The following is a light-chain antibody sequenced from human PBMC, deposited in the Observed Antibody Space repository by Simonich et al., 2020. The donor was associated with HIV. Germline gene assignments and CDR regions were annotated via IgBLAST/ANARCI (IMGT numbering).Light chain of an antibody. CDR1: QRVSSTY. CDR2: GAS. V-gene: IGKV3D-20*02. Sequence: EIVMTQSPATLSVSPGERATPSCRASQRVSSTYLAWYQQKPGQAPRLLIYGASSRATGIPDRFSGSGSGTDFTLKISRVEAEDVGVYYCMQGTLPFTFGPGTKVDIK. J-gene: IGKJ3*01. CDR3: MQGTLPFT.